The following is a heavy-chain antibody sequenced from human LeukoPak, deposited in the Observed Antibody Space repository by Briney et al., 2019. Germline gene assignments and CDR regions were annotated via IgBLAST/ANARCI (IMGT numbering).Heavy chain of an antibody. CDR1: GGSFSGYY. V-gene: IGHV4-34*01. CDR3: ARQTTSGYLDY. Sequence: SETLSLTCAVYGGSFSGYYWSWIRQPPGKGLEWIGEINHSGSTNYNPSLKSRVTISVDTSKNQFSLKLSSVTAADRALYYCARQTTSGYLDYWGQGTLVTVSS. CDR2: INHSGST. J-gene: IGHJ4*02. D-gene: IGHD3-22*01.